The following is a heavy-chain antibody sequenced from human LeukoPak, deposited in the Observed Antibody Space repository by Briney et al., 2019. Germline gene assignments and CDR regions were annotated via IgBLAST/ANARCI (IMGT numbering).Heavy chain of an antibody. Sequence: GGSLRLSCAASGFTFSSYSMNWVRQAPGKGLEWVSSISSSSSYIYYADSVKGRFTISRDNAKNTLYLQMNSLRAEDTAVYYCAKAHKIYGDYVDYWGQGTLVTVSS. CDR3: AKAHKIYGDYVDY. D-gene: IGHD4-17*01. CDR1: GFTFSSYS. J-gene: IGHJ4*02. CDR2: ISSSSSYI. V-gene: IGHV3-21*01.